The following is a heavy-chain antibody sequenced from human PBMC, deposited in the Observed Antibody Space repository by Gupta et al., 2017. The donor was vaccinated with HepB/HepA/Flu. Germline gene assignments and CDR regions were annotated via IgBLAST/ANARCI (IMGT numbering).Heavy chain of an antibody. J-gene: IGHJ4*02. D-gene: IGHD5-18*01. Sequence: QVQLVESGGGVVQPGRSLRLSCAASGFTFRTHGMHWVRQAPGKGLEWVAVISYDESNKYYADSVKGRFTISRDNSKNTLYLQMNTLRAEDTAGYYCAKDWSSYGYGYYFDYWGQGTLVTVAS. CDR1: GFTFRTHG. CDR3: AKDWSSYGYGYYFDY. CDR2: ISYDESNK. V-gene: IGHV3-30*18.